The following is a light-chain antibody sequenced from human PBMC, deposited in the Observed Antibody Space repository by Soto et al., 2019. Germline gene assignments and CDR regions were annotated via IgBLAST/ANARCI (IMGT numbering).Light chain of an antibody. V-gene: IGKV3-11*01. CDR2: DAS. J-gene: IGKJ3*01. CDR1: QSVSSY. Sequence: EIVLTQSPATLSLSPGERATLSCRASQSVSSYLAWYQQKPGQAPRLLIYDASNRATGIPARFSGSGSGTDVPLTITSLETEDFALYYCKQRSNWPPTFGPGTKVDIK. CDR3: KQRSNWPPT.